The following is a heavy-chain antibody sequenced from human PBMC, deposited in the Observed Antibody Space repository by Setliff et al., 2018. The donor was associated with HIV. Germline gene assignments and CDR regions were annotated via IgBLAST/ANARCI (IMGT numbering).Heavy chain of an antibody. D-gene: IGHD2-8*01. CDR2: IVDSGST. CDR3: ARAPSCADSWCYMYYYYYYGMDV. CDR1: GGSLTNYY. Sequence: SETLSLTCTLYGGSLTNYYWTWIRQSPEKGLEWIGEIVDSGSTNYGPSLKSRVTISLDTSKKQFSLGLNSVTAADTGVYYCARAPSCADSWCYMYYYYYYGMDVWGLGTTVTSP. J-gene: IGHJ6*02. V-gene: IGHV4-34*12.